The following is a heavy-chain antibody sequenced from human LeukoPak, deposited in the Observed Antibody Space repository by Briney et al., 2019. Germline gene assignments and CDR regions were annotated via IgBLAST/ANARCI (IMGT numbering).Heavy chain of an antibody. J-gene: IGHJ4*02. CDR3: VRGKGDDY. CDR2: IKQDGTEK. D-gene: IGHD3-16*01. V-gene: IGHV3-7*03. CDR1: GFIFSGFW. Sequence: GGSLRLSCAASGFIFSGFWMTWVRPAPGQGLEWVANIKQDGTEKYYVDSVKGRFTISRDNAKNSLYLQMNSLRVEDTAVDYGVRGKGDDYWGQGTLVTVSS.